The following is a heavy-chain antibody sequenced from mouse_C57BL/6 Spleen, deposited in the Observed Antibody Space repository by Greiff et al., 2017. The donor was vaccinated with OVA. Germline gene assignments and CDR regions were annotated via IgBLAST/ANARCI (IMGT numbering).Heavy chain of an antibody. Sequence: EVQGVESGGGLVQPKGSLKLSCAASGFTFNTYAMHWVRQAPGKGLEWVARIRSKSSNYATYYADSVKDRFTISRDDSQSMLYLQMNNLKTEDTAMYYCVRDSYSNYDYYAMDYWGQGTSVTVSS. CDR3: VRDSYSNYDYYAMDY. J-gene: IGHJ4*01. V-gene: IGHV10-3*01. D-gene: IGHD2-5*01. CDR1: GFTFNTYA. CDR2: IRSKSSNYAT.